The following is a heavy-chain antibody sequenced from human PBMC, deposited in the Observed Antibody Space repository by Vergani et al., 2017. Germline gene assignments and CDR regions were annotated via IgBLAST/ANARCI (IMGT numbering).Heavy chain of an antibody. CDR2: ISASDRRT. D-gene: IGHD6-19*01. CDR1: GFTFIMHA. V-gene: IGHV3-23*01. Sequence: EVQLLESGGDLVQPGGSLRLSCAASGFTFIMHAMSWVRQAPGKGLEWVSTISASDRRTHYADSVKGRFTISRDNSKNTLFLHMNSLRPEDTAVYYCAKVGRSEVAGTFGACDSWGQGTMVTVSS. J-gene: IGHJ3*02. CDR3: AKVGRSEVAGTFGACDS.